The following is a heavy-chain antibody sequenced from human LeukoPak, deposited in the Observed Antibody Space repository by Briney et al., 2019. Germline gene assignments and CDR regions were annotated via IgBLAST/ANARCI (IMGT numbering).Heavy chain of an antibody. V-gene: IGHV1-69*04. CDR3: ARGAGYGKDY. Sequence: ASVKVSCKASGYTFTSYYMHWVRQAPGQGLEWMGRIIPILGIANYAQKFQGRVTITADKSTSTAYMELSSLRSEDTAVYYCARGAGYGKDYWGQGTLVTVSS. CDR1: GYTFTSYY. CDR2: IIPILGIA. J-gene: IGHJ4*02. D-gene: IGHD4-17*01.